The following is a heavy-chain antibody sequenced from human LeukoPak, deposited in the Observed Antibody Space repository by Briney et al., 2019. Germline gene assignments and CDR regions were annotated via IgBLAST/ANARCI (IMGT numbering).Heavy chain of an antibody. Sequence: SETLSLTCTVSDGSISNYYWTWIRQPAGKGLEWIGRIYVSGSTNYNPSLKSRVTISVDTSKNQFSLKLSSVTAADTAVYYCARLGRGRDFDYWGQGTLVTVSS. D-gene: IGHD3-16*01. CDR2: IYVSGST. J-gene: IGHJ4*02. V-gene: IGHV4-4*07. CDR3: ARLGRGRDFDY. CDR1: DGSISNYY.